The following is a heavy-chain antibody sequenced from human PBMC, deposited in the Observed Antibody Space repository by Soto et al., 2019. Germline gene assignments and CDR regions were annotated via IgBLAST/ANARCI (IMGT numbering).Heavy chain of an antibody. Sequence: ASVKVSCKASGYTFTSYGISWVRQAPGQGLEWMGWISAYNGNTNYAQKLQGRVTMTTDTSTSTAYMELRSLRPDDTAVYYCARWVVGDSSGYYWFDPWGQGTLVTVSS. V-gene: IGHV1-18*01. CDR3: ARWVVGDSSGYYWFDP. D-gene: IGHD3-22*01. J-gene: IGHJ5*02. CDR1: GYTFTSYG. CDR2: ISAYNGNT.